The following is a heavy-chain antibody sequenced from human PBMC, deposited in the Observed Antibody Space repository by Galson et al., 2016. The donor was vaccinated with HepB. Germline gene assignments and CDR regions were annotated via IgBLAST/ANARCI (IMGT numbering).Heavy chain of an antibody. V-gene: IGHV1-18*01. CDR2: ISGNTGNT. CDR1: GYTFSTYD. D-gene: IGHD6-6*01. Sequence: SVKVSCKASGYTFSTYDINWVRQAPGQRPEWMGWISGNTGNTNYAQNLQGRVTMTTDAATSTAYLELTSLTSDDTAVYYCARTYGSSAEFDYWAREPWSPSPQ. J-gene: IGHJ4*02. CDR3: ARTYGSSAEFDY.